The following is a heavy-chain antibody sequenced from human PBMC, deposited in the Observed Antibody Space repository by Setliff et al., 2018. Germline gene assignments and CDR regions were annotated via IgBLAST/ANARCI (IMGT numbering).Heavy chain of an antibody. CDR2: IYYSGST. CDR1: GGSFSGYY. V-gene: IGHV4-34*01. CDR3: ARLSGYYFDY. Sequence: PSETLSLTCAVYGGSFSGYYWSWIRQPPGKGLEWIGSIYYSGSTYYNPSLKSRVTISVDTSKNQFSLKLSSVTAADTAVFYCARLSGYYFDYWGQGTLVTVSS. D-gene: IGHD3-22*01. J-gene: IGHJ4*02.